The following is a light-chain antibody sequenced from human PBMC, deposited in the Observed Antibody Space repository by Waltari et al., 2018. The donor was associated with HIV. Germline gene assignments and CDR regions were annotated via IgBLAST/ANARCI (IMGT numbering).Light chain of an antibody. Sequence: EIVLTQSPGTLSLSPGERATISCRATQSVTSHLAWYQQKPGQAPRLLIYDASSRATGIPDRFSGSGSGTDFTLTISRLEPEDFAVYYCQQYGNSPRTFGQGTKVEIK. CDR3: QQYGNSPRT. V-gene: IGKV3-20*01. CDR2: DAS. CDR1: QSVTSH. J-gene: IGKJ1*01.